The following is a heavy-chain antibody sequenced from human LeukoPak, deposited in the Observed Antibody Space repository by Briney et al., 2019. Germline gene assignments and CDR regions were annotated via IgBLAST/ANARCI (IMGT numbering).Heavy chain of an antibody. V-gene: IGHV3-21*05. Sequence: GGSLRLSCAASGFTFSLYAMNWVRQAPGKGLEWVSYINDESSDIHYAGSVRGRFTISRDDARQTLYLQLSGLRVEDTAVYYCARDTFQPGLIDSWGQGTLVTVSS. CDR2: INDESSDI. CDR3: ARDTFQPGLIDS. J-gene: IGHJ4*02. CDR1: GFTFSLYA. D-gene: IGHD2-2*01.